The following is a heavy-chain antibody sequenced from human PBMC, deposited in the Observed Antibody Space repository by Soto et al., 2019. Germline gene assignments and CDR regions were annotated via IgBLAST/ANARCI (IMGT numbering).Heavy chain of an antibody. CDR1: GGSISSGGYY. CDR3: ARYRFNMVRGVISRNFDD. CDR2: IYYSGST. D-gene: IGHD3-10*01. J-gene: IGHJ4*02. V-gene: IGHV4-31*03. Sequence: TLSLTCTVSGGSISSGGYYWSWIRQHPGKGLEWIGYIYYSGSTYYNPSLKSRVTISVDTSKNQFSLKLSSVTAADTAVYYCARYRFNMVRGVISRNFDDWGQGTLVTVSS.